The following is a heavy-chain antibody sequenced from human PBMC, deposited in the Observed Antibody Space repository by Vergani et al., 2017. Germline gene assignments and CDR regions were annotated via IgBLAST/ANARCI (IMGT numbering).Heavy chain of an antibody. D-gene: IGHD3-22*01. CDR3: ARDGTDIFVSSSDYSHLLYY. CDR1: GFTFSSYA. Sequence: QVQLVESGGGVVQPGRSLRLSCAASGFTFSSYAMHWVRQAPGKGLEWVAVISYDGSNKYYADSVKGRFTISRDNSKNTLYLQTDRLTTDDTAVYFCARDGTDIFVSSSDYSHLLYYWGQGILVTVSS. CDR2: ISYDGSNK. J-gene: IGHJ4*02. V-gene: IGHV3-30-3*01.